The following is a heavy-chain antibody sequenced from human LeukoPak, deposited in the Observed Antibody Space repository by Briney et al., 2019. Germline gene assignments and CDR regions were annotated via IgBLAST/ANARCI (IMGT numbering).Heavy chain of an antibody. CDR3: ASCGYGGNCYPDY. D-gene: IGHD4-23*01. CDR2: ISYDGSNK. Sequence: GGSLRLFCAASGFTFSSYAMHWVRQAPGKGLEWVAVISYDGSNKYYADSVKGRFTISRDNAKNSLHLQMNSLRAEDTAVYYCASCGYGGNCYPDYWGQGTLVTVSS. J-gene: IGHJ4*02. V-gene: IGHV3-30*04. CDR1: GFTFSSYA.